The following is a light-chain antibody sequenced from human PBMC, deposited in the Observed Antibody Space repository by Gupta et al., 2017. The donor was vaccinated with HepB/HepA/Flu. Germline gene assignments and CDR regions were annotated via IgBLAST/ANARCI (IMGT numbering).Light chain of an antibody. CDR3: AAWDDSLSGPV. CDR2: RNN. J-gene: IGLJ7*01. CDR1: SSNIGTNY. Sequence: QSVLTQPPSASWTPGQRVTISCSGSSSNIGTNYVYWYQQLPGTAPKVLIYRNNQRPSGVPDRFSGSKSGTSASLAISGLRSEDEADYYCAAWDDSLSGPVFGGGTQLTVL. V-gene: IGLV1-47*01.